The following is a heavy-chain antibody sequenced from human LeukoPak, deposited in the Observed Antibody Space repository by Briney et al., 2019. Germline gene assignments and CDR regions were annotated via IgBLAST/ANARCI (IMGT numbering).Heavy chain of an antibody. J-gene: IGHJ3*02. CDR3: ARGKRRDSFKNTFDI. D-gene: IGHD3-22*01. V-gene: IGHV4-34*01. CDR2: IHQSVGI. CDR1: GGSFSIYY. Sequence: PSETLSLTCAVDGGSFSIYYWSWIRQPPGEGLAWIGEIHQSVGINYNPSLKSRVTISVDTSKNQFSLHLSSVTAADTAVYYCARGKRRDSFKNTFDIWGQGTMVTVSS.